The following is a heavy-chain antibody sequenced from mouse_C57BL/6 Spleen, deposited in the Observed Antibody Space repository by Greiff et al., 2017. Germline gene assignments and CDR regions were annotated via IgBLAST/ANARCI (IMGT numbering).Heavy chain of an antibody. CDR1: GYTFTSYW. Sequence: VQLQQPGAELVMPGASVKLSCKASGYTFTSYWMHWVKQRPGQGLEWIGEIDPSDSYTNYNQKFKGKSTLTVDKSSSTAYMQLSSLTSEDSAVYYCARWGDSSGSYFDYWGQGTTLTVSA. V-gene: IGHV1-69*01. J-gene: IGHJ2*01. D-gene: IGHD3-2*02. CDR2: IDPSDSYT. CDR3: ARWGDSSGSYFDY.